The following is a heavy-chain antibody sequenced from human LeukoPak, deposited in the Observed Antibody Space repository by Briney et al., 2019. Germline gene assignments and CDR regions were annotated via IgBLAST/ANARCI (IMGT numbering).Heavy chain of an antibody. CDR1: GGSISSGGYY. CDR2: IYYSGST. V-gene: IGHV4-31*03. Sequence: KPSETLSLTCTVSGGSISSGGYYWSWIRQHPGKGLEWIGYIYYSGSTYYNPSLKSRVTISVDTSKNQFSLKLSSVTAADTAVYYCARFYGDYASNWFDPWGQGTLVTVSS. CDR3: ARFYGDYASNWFDP. D-gene: IGHD4-17*01. J-gene: IGHJ5*02.